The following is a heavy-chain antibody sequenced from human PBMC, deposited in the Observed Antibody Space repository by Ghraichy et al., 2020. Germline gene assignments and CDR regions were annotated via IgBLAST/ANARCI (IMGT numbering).Heavy chain of an antibody. CDR3: ARGLSSLQYGMDV. CDR2: ISARSSVI. J-gene: IGHJ6*02. CDR1: GFDFDRHS. Sequence: GSLNISCAASGFDFDRHSMSWVRQAPGKGLEWVSYISARSSVIFYADSVKGRFTISRDNDRESLYLQMNSLRDEDTAVYYCARGLSSLQYGMDVWGQGTTVIVSS. V-gene: IGHV3-48*02.